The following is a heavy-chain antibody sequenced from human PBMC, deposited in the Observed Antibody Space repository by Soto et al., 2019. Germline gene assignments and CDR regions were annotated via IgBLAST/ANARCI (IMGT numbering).Heavy chain of an antibody. CDR3: ARAGTVTTASHLDY. D-gene: IGHD4-4*01. J-gene: IGHJ4*02. V-gene: IGHV3-30-3*01. CDR2: ISYDGSNK. Sequence: TGGSLRLSCAASGFTFSSYAMHWVRQAPGKGLEWVAVISYDGSNKYYADSVKGRFTISRDNSKNTLYLQMNSLRAEDTAVYYCARAGTVTTASHLDYWGQGTLVTVSS. CDR1: GFTFSSYA.